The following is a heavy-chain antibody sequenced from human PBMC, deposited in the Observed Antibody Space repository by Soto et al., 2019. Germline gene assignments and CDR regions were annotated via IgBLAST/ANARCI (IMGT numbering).Heavy chain of an antibody. Sequence: QVQLQQWGAGLLKPSETLSLTCAVYGGSFSGYYWSWIRQPPGKGLEWIVEINHSGSTNYNPSLKSRVTISVDTSKNQFSLKLSSVTAADTAVYYCARGSGSGGSCYNYYYGMDVWGQGTTVTVSS. CDR1: GGSFSGYY. J-gene: IGHJ6*02. CDR3: ARGSGSGGSCYNYYYGMDV. D-gene: IGHD2-15*01. CDR2: INHSGST. V-gene: IGHV4-34*01.